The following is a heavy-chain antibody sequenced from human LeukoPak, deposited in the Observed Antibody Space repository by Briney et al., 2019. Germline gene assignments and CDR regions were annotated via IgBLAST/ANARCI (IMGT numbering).Heavy chain of an antibody. CDR3: ASLTRDY. Sequence: SETLSLTCAVYGGSFSGYYWSWIRQHPGKGLEWIGEINHSGSTNYNPSLKSRVTISVDTSKNQFSLKLSSVTAADTAVYYCASLTRDYWGQGTLVTVSS. CDR1: GGSFSGYY. CDR2: INHSGST. J-gene: IGHJ4*02. V-gene: IGHV4-34*01. D-gene: IGHD2-21*02.